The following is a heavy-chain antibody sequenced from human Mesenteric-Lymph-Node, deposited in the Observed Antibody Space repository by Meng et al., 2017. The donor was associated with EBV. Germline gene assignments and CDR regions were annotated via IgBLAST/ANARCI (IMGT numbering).Heavy chain of an antibody. J-gene: IGHJ4*02. CDR3: ARSSDYGDYV. D-gene: IGHD4-17*01. V-gene: IGHV1-2*06. Sequence: QGQVVQSGAEVTKPGASVRVSWEASGYRFIGYYLHWVRQVPGQGLEWMGRIDPYSGGTNYAQKFQDRVNMTRDTSISTAYMDLSRLTSDDTAVYYCARSSDYGDYVWGQGSLVTVSS. CDR2: IDPYSGGT. CDR1: GYRFIGYY.